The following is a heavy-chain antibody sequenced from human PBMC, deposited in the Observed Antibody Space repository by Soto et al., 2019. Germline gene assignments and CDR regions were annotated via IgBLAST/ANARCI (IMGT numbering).Heavy chain of an antibody. CDR1: GYTFTSYG. V-gene: IGHV1-18*04. CDR2: ISAYNGNT. CDR3: ARAFELELRVCWFDP. J-gene: IGHJ5*02. D-gene: IGHD1-7*01. Sequence: QVQLVQSGAEVKKPGASVKVSCKSSGYTFTSYGISWLRQAPGQGPEWMGWISAYNGNTNNAQKLQGRVTMTTDTSTRTAYRELRSLRSDDTAVYYCARAFELELRVCWFDPWCQGTLLTASS.